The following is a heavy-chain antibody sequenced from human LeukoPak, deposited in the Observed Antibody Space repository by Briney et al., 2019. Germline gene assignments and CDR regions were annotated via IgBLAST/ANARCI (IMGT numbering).Heavy chain of an antibody. V-gene: IGHV1-69*05. D-gene: IGHD1-26*01. CDR2: IIPMFGTA. Sequence: SVKVSCKASGGTFSSYAISWVRQPPGQGLEWMGGIIPMFGTANHAQKCQGRVTITTAESTSTAYMELSSLGSEDTAMYYCARVFARGGEISGSYYYYWGQGTLVTVSS. CDR1: GGTFSSYA. CDR3: ARVFARGGEISGSYYYY. J-gene: IGHJ4*02.